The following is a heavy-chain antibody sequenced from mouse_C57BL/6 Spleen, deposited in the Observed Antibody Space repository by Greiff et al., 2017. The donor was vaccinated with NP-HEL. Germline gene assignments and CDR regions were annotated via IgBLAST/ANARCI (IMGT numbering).Heavy chain of an antibody. D-gene: IGHD1-1*01. CDR1: GFTFSDYG. Sequence: DVHLVESGGGLVKPGGSLKLSCAASGFTFSDYGMHWVRQAPEKGLEWVAYISSGSSTIDYADTVKGRFTISRDNAKNTLFLQMTSLRSEDTAMYYCARPGYYGSSLYAMDYWGQGTSVTVSS. V-gene: IGHV5-17*01. J-gene: IGHJ4*01. CDR2: ISSGSSTI. CDR3: ARPGYYGSSLYAMDY.